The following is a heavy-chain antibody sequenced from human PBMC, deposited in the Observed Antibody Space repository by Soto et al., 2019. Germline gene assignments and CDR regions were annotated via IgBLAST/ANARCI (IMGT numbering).Heavy chain of an antibody. CDR3: ARVRKGGNSADFDY. CDR2: IYHSGST. CDR1: GGSISSGGYS. Sequence: SAPLSLTCAVSGGSISSGGYSWSWIRQPPGKGLEWIGYIYHSGSTYYNPSLKSRVTISVDRSKNQFSLKRSSVTAADTAVYFCARVRKGGNSADFDYWGQGTRVTVSS. V-gene: IGHV4-30-2*01. J-gene: IGHJ4*02. D-gene: IGHD2-21*02.